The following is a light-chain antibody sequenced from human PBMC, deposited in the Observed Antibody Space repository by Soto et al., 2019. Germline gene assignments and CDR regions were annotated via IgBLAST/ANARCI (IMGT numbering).Light chain of an antibody. J-gene: IGKJ5*01. CDR2: GAS. CDR3: QNYHLALCT. CDR1: QDIINH. Sequence: DIQMTQSPSSLSASVGDTVTITCRASQDIINHLAWYQQRPGKVPNLLIYGASTLHSGVPSRFRGSGSGTHFTLTIISLHPEDVATYYCQNYHLALCTFGQGTRLEIK. V-gene: IGKV1-27*01.